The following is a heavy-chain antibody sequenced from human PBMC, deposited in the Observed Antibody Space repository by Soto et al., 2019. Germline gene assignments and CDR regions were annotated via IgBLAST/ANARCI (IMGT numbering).Heavy chain of an antibody. Sequence: PGGSLRLSCAASGFTFSSYSMNWVRQAPGKGLEWVSSISSSSSYIYYADSVKGRFTISRDNAKNSLYLQMNSLRAEDTAVYYCARRGTQPSYYYGMDGWGQGTKVTVSS. CDR1: GFTFSSYS. CDR2: ISSSSSYI. CDR3: ARRGTQPSYYYGMDG. J-gene: IGHJ6*02. D-gene: IGHD2-2*01. V-gene: IGHV3-21*01.